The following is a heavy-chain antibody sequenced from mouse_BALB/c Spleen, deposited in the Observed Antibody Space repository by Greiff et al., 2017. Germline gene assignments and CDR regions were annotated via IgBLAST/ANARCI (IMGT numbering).Heavy chain of an antibody. CDR2: INSNGGST. V-gene: IGHV5-6-3*01. J-gene: IGHJ4*01. CDR3: AREGGNGYYSAMDY. D-gene: IGHD2-3*01. Sequence: EVNVVESGGGLVQPGGSLKLSCAASGFTFSSYGMSWVRQTPDKRLELVATINSNGGSTYYPDSVKGRFTISRDNAKNTLYLQMSSLKSEDTAMYYCAREGGNGYYSAMDYWGQGTSVTVSS. CDR1: GFTFSSYG.